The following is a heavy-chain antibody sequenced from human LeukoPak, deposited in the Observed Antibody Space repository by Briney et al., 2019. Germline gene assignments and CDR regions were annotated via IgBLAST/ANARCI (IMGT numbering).Heavy chain of an antibody. CDR1: GGTFSSYA. CDR3: FWSGHGGWFDP. Sequence: SVKVSCKASGGTFSSYAISWVRRAPGQGLEWMGGIIPIFGTANYAQKFQGRVTITTDESTSTAYMELSSLRSEDTAVYYCFWSGHGGWFDPWGQGTLVTVSS. J-gene: IGHJ5*02. D-gene: IGHD3-3*01. V-gene: IGHV1-69*05. CDR2: IIPIFGTA.